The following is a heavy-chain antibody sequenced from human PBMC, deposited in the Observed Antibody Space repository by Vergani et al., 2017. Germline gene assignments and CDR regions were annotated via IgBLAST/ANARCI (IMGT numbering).Heavy chain of an antibody. CDR3: ARDLTRYSTASRRYFDY. Sequence: EVQLVESGGGLVKPGGSLTIPCGASGFNFSSYAMSWLRQAPGRGLEWVSSITRGSSYIYYADSVKGRFTISRDNAKNSLYLQMNSLRAEDTAVYYCARDLTRYSTASRRYFDYWGQGTLVTVSS. V-gene: IGHV3-21*01. D-gene: IGHD5-12*01. J-gene: IGHJ4*02. CDR2: ITRGSSYI. CDR1: GFNFSSYA.